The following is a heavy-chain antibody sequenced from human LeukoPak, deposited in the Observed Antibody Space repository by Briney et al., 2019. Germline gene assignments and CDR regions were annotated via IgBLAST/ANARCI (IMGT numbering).Heavy chain of an antibody. Sequence: SETLSLTCTVSGGSISSYYWSWIRQPPGKGLEWIGSTSYNPSLKSRVTISVDTSKNQFSLKMSSVTAADTAVYYCARQVMLTSFFGVIRGGTIDYWGQGNLVTVSS. CDR1: GGSISSYY. D-gene: IGHD3-3*01. CDR2: T. V-gene: IGHV4-59*08. J-gene: IGHJ4*02. CDR3: ARQVMLTSFFGVIRGGTIDY.